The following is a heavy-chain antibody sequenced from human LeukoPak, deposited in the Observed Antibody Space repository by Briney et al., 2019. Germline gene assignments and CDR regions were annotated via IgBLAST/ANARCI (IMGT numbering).Heavy chain of an antibody. CDR3: ARAIAVAGTRWFDP. J-gene: IGHJ5*02. CDR1: GGSINTYY. CDR2: IYYSGST. Sequence: SETLSLTCTVSGGSINTYYWSWIRQPPGKGLEWIGYIYYSGSTKYDPSLKSRVTISVDTSKNQFSLKLNSVTAADTAVYYCARAIAVAGTRWFDPWGQGTLVTVSS. D-gene: IGHD6-19*01. V-gene: IGHV4-59*08.